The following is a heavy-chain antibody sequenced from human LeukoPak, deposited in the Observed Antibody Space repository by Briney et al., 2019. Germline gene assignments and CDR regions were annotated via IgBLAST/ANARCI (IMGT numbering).Heavy chain of an antibody. D-gene: IGHD6-19*01. CDR3: AKEGLWYSSGWYSRYFDY. CDR2: ISYDGSNK. Sequence: GGSLRLSCAASGFTFSSYGMHWVRQAPGKGLGWVAVISYDGSNKYYADSVKGRFTISRDNSKNTLYLQMNSLRAEDTAVYYCAKEGLWYSSGWYSRYFDYWGQGTLVTVSS. CDR1: GFTFSSYG. J-gene: IGHJ4*02. V-gene: IGHV3-30*18.